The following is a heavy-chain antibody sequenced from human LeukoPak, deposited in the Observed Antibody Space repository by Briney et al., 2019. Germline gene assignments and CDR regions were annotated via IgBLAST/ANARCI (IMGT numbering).Heavy chain of an antibody. V-gene: IGHV3-23*01. CDR2: ISGSGGST. Sequence: PGGSLRLSCAASGFTFSSYAMSWVRQAPGKGLEWVSAISGSGGSTYYADSVKGRFTISRDNSKNTLYLQMNSLRAEDTAVYYCAKGTYYYDSSGYYSAAGPYYFDYWGQGTLVTVSS. CDR3: AKGTYYYDSSGYYSAAGPYYFDY. J-gene: IGHJ4*02. D-gene: IGHD3-22*01. CDR1: GFTFSSYA.